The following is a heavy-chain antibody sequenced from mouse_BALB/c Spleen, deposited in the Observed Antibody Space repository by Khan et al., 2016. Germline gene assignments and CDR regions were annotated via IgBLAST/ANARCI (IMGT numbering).Heavy chain of an antibody. CDR2: IDPANGNT. CDR1: GFNIKDTY. Sequence: VQLQQSGAELVKPGASVKLSCTASGFNIKDTYMHWVKQRPEQGLEWIGRIDPANGNTTYDPKFQGKATITADTSSNTAYLQLSSLTSEDTAVYYCARGDYYGSSYVWGAGTTVTVSS. CDR3: ARGDYYGSSYV. J-gene: IGHJ1*01. D-gene: IGHD1-1*01. V-gene: IGHV14-3*02.